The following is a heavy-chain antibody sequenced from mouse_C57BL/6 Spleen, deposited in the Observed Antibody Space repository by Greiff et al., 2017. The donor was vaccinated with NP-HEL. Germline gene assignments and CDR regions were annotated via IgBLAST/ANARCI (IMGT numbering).Heavy chain of an antibody. D-gene: IGHD1-1*01. J-gene: IGHJ3*01. Sequence: VQLQQSGPELVKPGASVKISCKASCYSFTDYNMNWVKQSNGKSLEWIGVINPNYGTTSYNQKFKGKATLTVDQSSSTAYMQLNSLTSEDSAVYYCAREDYGSSYGAWFAYWGQGTLVTVSA. V-gene: IGHV1-39*01. CDR1: CYSFTDYN. CDR2: INPNYGTT. CDR3: AREDYGSSYGAWFAY.